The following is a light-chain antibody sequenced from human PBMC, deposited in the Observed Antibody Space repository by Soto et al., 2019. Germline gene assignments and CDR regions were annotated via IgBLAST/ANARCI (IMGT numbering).Light chain of an antibody. V-gene: IGKV1-39*01. CDR1: QSISSY. J-gene: IGKJ2*01. Sequence: DIPMTQSPSSLSASVGDRVTITCRASQSISSYLNWYQQKPGKAPKLLIYAASSLQSGVPSRFSGSGSGTDFTLTISSLQPEDFATYYCQQSYSTPYTFGQGTKWIS. CDR2: AAS. CDR3: QQSYSTPYT.